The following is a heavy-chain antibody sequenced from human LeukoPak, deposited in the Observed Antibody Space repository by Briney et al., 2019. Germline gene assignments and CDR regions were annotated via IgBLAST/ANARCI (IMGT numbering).Heavy chain of an antibody. Sequence: ASVKVSCKASGYTFTSYAMNWVRQAPGQGLEWMGWINPNSGGTNYAQKFQGRVTMTRDTSISTAYMELSRLRSDDTAVYYCSATLFFDYWGQGTLVTVSS. V-gene: IGHV1-2*02. CDR3: SATLFFDY. D-gene: IGHD2-15*01. J-gene: IGHJ4*02. CDR1: GYTFTSYA. CDR2: INPNSGGT.